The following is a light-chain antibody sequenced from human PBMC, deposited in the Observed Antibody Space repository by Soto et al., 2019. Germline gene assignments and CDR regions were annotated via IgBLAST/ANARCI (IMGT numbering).Light chain of an antibody. V-gene: IGLV2-23*01. CDR2: EAS. Sequence: QSALTQPASVSGSPGQSITISCSGTSSDVGSYNLVSWYQQHPGKAPQLMIYEASKRPSGVSDRFSGSKSGNTASLTISGLQAEDEADYYCCSYAGSNTCVFGGGTKLTVL. J-gene: IGLJ2*01. CDR3: CSYAGSNTCV. CDR1: SSDVGSYNL.